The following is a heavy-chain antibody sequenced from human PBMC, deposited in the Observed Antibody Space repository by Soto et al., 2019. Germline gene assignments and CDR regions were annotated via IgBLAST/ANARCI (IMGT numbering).Heavy chain of an antibody. J-gene: IGHJ4*02. CDR1: GGSISSGDYY. V-gene: IGHV4-30-4*01. CDR3: ARVGGFGATTIDY. CDR2: IYYSGST. D-gene: IGHD3-10*01. Sequence: QVQLQESGPGLVKPSQTLSLTCTVSGGSISSGDYYWSWIRQPPGKGLEWIGYIYYSGSTYYNPSLKSRVTISVDTSKNQFSLKLSSVTAADAAVYYCARVGGFGATTIDYWGQGTLVTVSS.